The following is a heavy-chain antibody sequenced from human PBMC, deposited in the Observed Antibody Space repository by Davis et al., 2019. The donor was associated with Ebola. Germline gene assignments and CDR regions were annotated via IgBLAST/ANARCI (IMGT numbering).Heavy chain of an antibody. V-gene: IGHV3-15*01. D-gene: IGHD2-2*01. J-gene: IGHJ6*03. CDR3: TTYVLPAATRGVYYYYYYMDV. CDR1: GLTFSDAW. Sequence: GESLKISCGASGLTFSDAWVGWARQAPGKGLEWLGRIKSKIDGGTTDYAEPVKGRFTISRDDSINTVFLQMNSLKTEDTAVYYCTTYVLPAATRGVYYYYYYMDVWAKGTTVTVSS. CDR2: IKSKIDGGTT.